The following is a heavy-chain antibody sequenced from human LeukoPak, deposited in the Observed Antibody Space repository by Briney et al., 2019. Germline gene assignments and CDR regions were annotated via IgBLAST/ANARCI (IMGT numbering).Heavy chain of an antibody. CDR3: ASSYDSSGYSYGMDV. J-gene: IGHJ6*02. V-gene: IGHV3-74*01. CDR1: GFTFSSYW. D-gene: IGHD3-22*01. Sequence: GGSLRLSCAASGFTFSSYWMHWVRQAPGKGLVWVSRINTDGSSTSYADSVKGRFTISRGNSKNTLYLQMNSLRAEDTAVYYCASSYDSSGYSYGMDVWGQGTTVTVSS. CDR2: INTDGSST.